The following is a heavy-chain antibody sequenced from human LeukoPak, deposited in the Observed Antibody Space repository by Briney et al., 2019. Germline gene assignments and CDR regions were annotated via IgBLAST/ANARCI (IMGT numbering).Heavy chain of an antibody. CDR1: GGSISSYY. CDR3: ASFRGYSSSWRRDDY. CDR2: IYTSGST. V-gene: IGHV4-4*07. D-gene: IGHD6-13*01. J-gene: IGHJ4*02. Sequence: SETLSLTCTVSGGSISSYYWSWIRQPAGKGLEWIGRIYTSGSTNYNPSLKSRVTISVDTSKNQFSLKLSSVTAADTAVYYCASFRGYSSSWRRDDYWGQGTLVTVSS.